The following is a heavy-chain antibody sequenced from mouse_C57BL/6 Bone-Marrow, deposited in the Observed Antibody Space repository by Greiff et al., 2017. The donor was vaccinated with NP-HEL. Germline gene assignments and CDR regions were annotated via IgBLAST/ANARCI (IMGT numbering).Heavy chain of an antibody. CDR2: IDPENGDT. Sequence: EVQRVESGAELVRPGASVKLSCTASGFNIKDDYMHWVKQRPEQGLEWIGWIDPENGDTEYASKFQGKATITADTSSNTAYLRLSSLTSEDTAVYYCTTFYYGNYEWYFDVWGTGTTVTVSS. D-gene: IGHD2-1*01. V-gene: IGHV14-4*01. CDR1: GFNIKDDY. CDR3: TTFYYGNYEWYFDV. J-gene: IGHJ1*03.